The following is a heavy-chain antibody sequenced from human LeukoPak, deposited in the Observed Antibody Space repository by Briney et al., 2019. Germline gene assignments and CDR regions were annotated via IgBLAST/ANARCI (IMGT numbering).Heavy chain of an antibody. V-gene: IGHV3-74*01. D-gene: IGHD5-18*01. CDR3: ARGASSGYRIDY. Sequence: GGSLRLSCTASGCTFNNFWMHWVRQTPGKGLVWVSRISKDGSTTNYADSVKGRFTISRDNAKNTLYLQMNSLTAEDTALYYCARGASSGYRIDYWGQGTLVPVSA. CDR1: GCTFNNFW. J-gene: IGHJ4*02. CDR2: ISKDGSTT.